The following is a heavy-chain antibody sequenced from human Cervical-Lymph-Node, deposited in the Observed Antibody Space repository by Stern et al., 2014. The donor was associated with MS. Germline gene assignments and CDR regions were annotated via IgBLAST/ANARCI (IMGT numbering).Heavy chain of an antibody. Sequence: EVQLVQSGGGLVQPGGSLRLSCAASGFIFSSYGMNWVRQAPGKGLEWVSYIHDDSSTYYADSVKGRFTISRDNAKNSLYLQMNSLRAEDTAMYYCARRGDYWGQGTLVTVSS. V-gene: IGHV3-48*04. CDR3: ARRGDY. CDR2: IHDDSST. D-gene: IGHD3-10*01. J-gene: IGHJ4*02. CDR1: GFIFSSYG.